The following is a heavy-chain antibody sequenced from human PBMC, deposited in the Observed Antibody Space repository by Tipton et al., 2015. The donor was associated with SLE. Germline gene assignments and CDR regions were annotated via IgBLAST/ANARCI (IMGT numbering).Heavy chain of an antibody. J-gene: IGHJ4*02. D-gene: IGHD6-6*01. CDR3: ATGGAAARPWYFDY. CDR1: GGSISSYY. CDR2: IYYSGST. V-gene: IGHV4-59*01. Sequence: TLSLTCTVSGGSISSYYWSWIRQPPGKGLEWIGYIYYSGSTNYNPSLKSRVTILVDTSKNQFSLKLTSVTAADTAVYYCATGGAAARPWYFDYWGQGTLVTVSS.